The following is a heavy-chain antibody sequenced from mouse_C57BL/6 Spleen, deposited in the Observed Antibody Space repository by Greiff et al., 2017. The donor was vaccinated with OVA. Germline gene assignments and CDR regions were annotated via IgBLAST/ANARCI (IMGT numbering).Heavy chain of an antibody. Sequence: VQLHQSGPELVKPGASVKISCKASGYSFTSYYIHWVKQRPGQGLEWIGWIYPGSGNTKYNEKFKGKATLTADTSSSTAYMQLSSLTSEDSAVYYCARSGSNYGWYFDVWGTGTTVTFSS. D-gene: IGHD2-5*01. CDR2: IYPGSGNT. CDR3: ARSGSNYGWYFDV. V-gene: IGHV1-66*01. CDR1: GYSFTSYY. J-gene: IGHJ1*03.